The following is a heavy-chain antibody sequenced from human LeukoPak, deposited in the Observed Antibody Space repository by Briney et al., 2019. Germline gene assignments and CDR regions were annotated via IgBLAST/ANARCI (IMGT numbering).Heavy chain of an antibody. CDR3: AKCGGSSWSDYFDY. J-gene: IGHJ4*02. D-gene: IGHD6-13*01. CDR1: GLSLSRYA. Sequence: PGASLRLSCAVSGLSLSRYAMSWVRKAPGKGLEWVSAISDSGGSTYYADSVKGRFTISRDNSRNTLYLQMNTLRAEDTAVYYCAKCGGSSWSDYFDYWGQGTLVTVSS. CDR2: ISDSGGST. V-gene: IGHV3-23*01.